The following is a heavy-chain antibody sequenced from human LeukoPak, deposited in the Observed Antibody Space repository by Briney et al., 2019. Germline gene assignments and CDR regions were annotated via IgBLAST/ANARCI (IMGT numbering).Heavy chain of an antibody. CDR2: INWNGGST. V-gene: IGHV3-20*04. CDR3: AKDFNPIVGATSPFDY. D-gene: IGHD1-26*01. CDR1: GFTFDDYG. J-gene: IGHJ4*02. Sequence: GGPLRLSCAASGFTFDDYGMSWVRQAPGKGLEWVSGINWNGGSTGYADSVKGRFTISRDNAKNTLYLQMNSLRAEDTAVYYCAKDFNPIVGATSPFDYWGQGTLVTVSS.